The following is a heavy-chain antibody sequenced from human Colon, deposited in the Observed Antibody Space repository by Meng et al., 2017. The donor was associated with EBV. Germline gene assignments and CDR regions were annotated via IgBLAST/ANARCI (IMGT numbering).Heavy chain of an antibody. Sequence: QVQLEEPGPGLVKPSEALSLTCTVSGGSIGSYYWSWIRQPPGKGLEWIGYIYYSGSTNYNPSLKSRVTISVDTSKNQFSLKLSSVTAADTAVYYCARHFINWFDPWGQGTLVTVSS. CDR3: ARHFINWFDP. CDR1: GGSIGSYY. J-gene: IGHJ5*02. V-gene: IGHV4-59*08. CDR2: IYYSGST.